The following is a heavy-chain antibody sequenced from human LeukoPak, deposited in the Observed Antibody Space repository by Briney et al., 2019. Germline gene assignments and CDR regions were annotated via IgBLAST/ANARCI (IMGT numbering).Heavy chain of an antibody. CDR1: GCTFTGYY. CDR3: ARGPNWGLDY. Sequence: ASVKVSCKASGCTFTGYYIHWVRQAPGQGLEWMGWINPDSGGTIYVQKFQGRVTMTRDSPISTVYMELSRLSSDDTAVYYCARGPNWGLDYWGQGTLVTVSS. CDR2: INPDSGGT. J-gene: IGHJ4*02. D-gene: IGHD7-27*01. V-gene: IGHV1-2*02.